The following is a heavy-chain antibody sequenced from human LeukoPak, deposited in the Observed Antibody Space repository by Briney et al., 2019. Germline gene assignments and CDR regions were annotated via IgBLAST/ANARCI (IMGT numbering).Heavy chain of an antibody. D-gene: IGHD3-10*01. Sequence: GASAKVSCKASGYSFTAYGMGWLRQAPGQGLEWMGWISGHTGTAIYAQNLRGRVTLTADTFTSTVYMEMRSLRSDDTAVYYCARGGSGDHQEQLGPPGYYHYMDVWGTGTTVTVSS. CDR1: GYSFTAYG. J-gene: IGHJ6*03. V-gene: IGHV1-18*01. CDR3: ARGGSGDHQEQLGPPGYYHYMDV. CDR2: ISGHTGTA.